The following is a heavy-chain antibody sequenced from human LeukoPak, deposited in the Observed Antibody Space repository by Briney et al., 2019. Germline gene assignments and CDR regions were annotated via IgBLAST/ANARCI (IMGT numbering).Heavy chain of an antibody. J-gene: IGHJ6*02. CDR3: ARDYRILGQLWLQGMDV. D-gene: IGHD5-18*01. CDR2: ISYDGSNK. V-gene: IGHV3-30*04. CDR1: GFTFSSYA. Sequence: GGSLRLSCAASGFTFSSYAMSWVRQAPGKGLEWVAVISYDGSNKYYADSVKGRFTISRDNSKNTLYLQMNSLRAEDTAVYYCARDYRILGQLWLQGMDVWGQGTTVTVSS.